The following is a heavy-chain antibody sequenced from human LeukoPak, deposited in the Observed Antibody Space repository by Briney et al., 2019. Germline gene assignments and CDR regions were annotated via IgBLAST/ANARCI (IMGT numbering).Heavy chain of an antibody. V-gene: IGHV1-24*01. CDR2: FDPENDER. Sequence: PEASVKVSCKVSGHTLSELTMHWVRQAPGKGLEWMGGFDPENDERIYARKFRGRLTMTEDTSTDTAYMELSSLRSGDTAVYFCATEMTSVVPDYWGQGTLVTVSS. CDR1: GHTLSELT. D-gene: IGHD4-11*01. CDR3: ATEMTSVVPDY. J-gene: IGHJ4*02.